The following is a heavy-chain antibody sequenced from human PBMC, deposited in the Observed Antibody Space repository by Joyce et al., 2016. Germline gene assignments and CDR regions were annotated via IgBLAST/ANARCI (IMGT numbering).Heavy chain of an antibody. CDR2: IYDIGST. V-gene: IGHV4-59*01. CDR3: ASGLRNSGWYSFDF. Sequence: QVQLQESGPRLVKPSETLSLTCTVSGGPIDSFYWSWIRQPPGKGLEWIGYIYDIGSTNYNPSVKSRVSMAVDRPKKQFSLRLSSVTAADTAVYYCASGLRNSGWYSFDFWGQGILVTVSS. J-gene: IGHJ4*02. D-gene: IGHD6-19*01. CDR1: GGPIDSFY.